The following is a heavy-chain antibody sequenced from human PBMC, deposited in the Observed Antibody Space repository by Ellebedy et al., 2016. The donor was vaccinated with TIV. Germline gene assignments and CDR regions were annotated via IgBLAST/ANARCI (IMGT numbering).Heavy chain of an antibody. Sequence: SVKVSXXASGGTFSSYAISWVRQAPGQGLEWMGGIIPIFGTANYAQKFQGRVTITADESTSTAYMELSSLRSEDTAVYYCARGFDISDAFDIWGQGTMVTVSS. V-gene: IGHV1-69*13. CDR2: IIPIFGTA. J-gene: IGHJ3*02. D-gene: IGHD3-9*01. CDR3: ARGFDISDAFDI. CDR1: GGTFSSYA.